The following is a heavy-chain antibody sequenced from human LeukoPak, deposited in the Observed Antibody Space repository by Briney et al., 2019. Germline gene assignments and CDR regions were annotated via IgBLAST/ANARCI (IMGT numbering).Heavy chain of an antibody. CDR1: GFTFSSYW. V-gene: IGHV3-7*03. CDR2: IKQDGSEK. CDR3: AKSLSIAARPIFDY. J-gene: IGHJ4*02. Sequence: GGSLRLSCAASGFTFSSYWMSWVRQAPGKGLEWVANIKQDGSEKYYADSVKGRFTISRDNSKNTLYLQMNSLRAEDTAVYYCAKSLSIAARPIFDYWGQGTLVTVSS. D-gene: IGHD6-6*01.